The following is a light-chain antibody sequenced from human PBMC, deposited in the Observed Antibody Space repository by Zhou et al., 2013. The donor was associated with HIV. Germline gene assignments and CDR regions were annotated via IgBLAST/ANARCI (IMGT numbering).Light chain of an antibody. V-gene: IGKV3-20*01. Sequence: DIVLTQSPGTLSLSPGERATLSCRASQSVTRYLAWYQQIPGQAPRLLIYGASSRATGIPDRFSGSGSGTDFTLTISRLEPEDFALYYCQQYGSSLTWTFGQGTKVEIK. J-gene: IGKJ1*01. CDR2: GAS. CDR3: QQYGSSLTWT. CDR1: QSVTRY.